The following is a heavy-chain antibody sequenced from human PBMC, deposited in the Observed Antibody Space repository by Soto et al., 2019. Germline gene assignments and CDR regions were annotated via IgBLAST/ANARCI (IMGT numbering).Heavy chain of an antibody. Sequence: GGSLRLSCAASGFSFSGYSMHWVRQAPGKGLEWVAIIWYDGTKTYYAASVKGRFTISRDNSKNTLYVQMNSLRAEDTAVYYCARGRSSIWPYYFDYWGQGALVTSPQ. J-gene: IGHJ4*02. V-gene: IGHV3-33*01. D-gene: IGHD6-13*01. CDR3: ARGRSSIWPYYFDY. CDR1: GFSFSGYS. CDR2: IWYDGTKT.